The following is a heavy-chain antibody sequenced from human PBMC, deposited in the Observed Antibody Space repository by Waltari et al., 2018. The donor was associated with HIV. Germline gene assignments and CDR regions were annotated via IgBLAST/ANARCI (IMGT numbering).Heavy chain of an antibody. CDR3: ARQRRNYGPPSLYPSFDY. V-gene: IGHV5-51*01. J-gene: IGHJ4*02. D-gene: IGHD4-17*01. CDR1: GYSFTSYW. Sequence: EVQLVQSGAEVKKPGESLTISCKGSGYSFTSYWIGWVRQLPGKGLEWKGIIYPGDSDTRYSPSFQGQVTISADKSISTAYLQWSSLKASDTAMYYCARQRRNYGPPSLYPSFDYWGQGTLVTVSS. CDR2: IYPGDSDT.